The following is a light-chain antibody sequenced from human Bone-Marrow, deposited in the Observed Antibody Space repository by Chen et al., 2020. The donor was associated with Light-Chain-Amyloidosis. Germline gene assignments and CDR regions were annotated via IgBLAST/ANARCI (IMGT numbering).Light chain of an antibody. Sequence: SYVLTQPSSVSVAPGQTATIACGGNNIGSTSVHWYQQTPGQAPLLVVYDDSDRPSGSPERLSGSNSGNTATLTIIRVEAGDEADYYCQVWDRSSDRPVFGGGTKLTVL. CDR2: DDS. V-gene: IGLV3-21*02. CDR3: QVWDRSSDRPV. J-gene: IGLJ3*02. CDR1: NIGSTS.